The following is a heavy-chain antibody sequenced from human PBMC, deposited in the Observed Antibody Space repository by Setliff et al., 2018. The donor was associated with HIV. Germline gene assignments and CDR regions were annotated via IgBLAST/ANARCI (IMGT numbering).Heavy chain of an antibody. D-gene: IGHD3-22*01. V-gene: IGHV4-4*02. J-gene: IGHJ4*02. CDR2: IYHRGST. CDR3: AVRRYYDSTGYYDY. Sequence: KTSETLSLTCTVSSGSISGDNWWSWVRQPPEKGLEWIGEIYHRGSTNYNPSLKSRVTISVDKSKNQFSLKLTSVTAADTAVYYCAVRRYYDSTGYYDYWGQGTLVTVSS. CDR1: SGSISGDNW.